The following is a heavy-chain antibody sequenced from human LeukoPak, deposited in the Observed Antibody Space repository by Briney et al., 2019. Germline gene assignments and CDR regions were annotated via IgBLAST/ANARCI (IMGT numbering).Heavy chain of an antibody. V-gene: IGHV4-30-2*01. J-gene: IGHJ4*02. CDR2: IYHSGST. D-gene: IGHD2-8*01. Sequence: SETLSLTCAVSGGSISSGGYSLSWIRQPPGKGLEWIGYIYHSGSTYYNPSLKSRVTISVDRSKNQFSLKLSSVTAADTAVYYCARAGQWFFDYWGQGTLVTVSS. CDR1: GGSISSGGYS. CDR3: ARAGQWFFDY.